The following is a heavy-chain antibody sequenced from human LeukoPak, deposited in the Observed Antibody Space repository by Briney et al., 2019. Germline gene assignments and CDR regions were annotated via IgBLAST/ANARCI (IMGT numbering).Heavy chain of an antibody. CDR2: ISSTGETS. J-gene: IGHJ4*02. V-gene: IGHV3-64*01. Sequence: PGGPLRLSCAASGFTFSSFPMQWVRQVPGKGLEYVSAISSTGETSYYANSVKDRFTISRDNSKNTLHLQMGSLRAEDMAVYYCARVMSGSGSKYFDYWGQGTLVTVSS. CDR1: GFTFSSFP. CDR3: ARVMSGSGSKYFDY. D-gene: IGHD3-10*01.